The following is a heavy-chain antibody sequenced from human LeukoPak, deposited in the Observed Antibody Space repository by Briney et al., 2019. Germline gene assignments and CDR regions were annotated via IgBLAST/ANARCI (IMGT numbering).Heavy chain of an antibody. V-gene: IGHV3-53*01. Sequence: GGSLRLTCAASGFTVSNYYMTWVRQAPGKGLEWVSVIYSGDYTYYAHSVKGRFTTSRDNSKNTLYLQMNGLRVEDTAVYYCTRGVPASSTYYFDYWGQGTLVTVSS. CDR3: TRGVPASSTYYFDY. CDR2: IYSGDYT. CDR1: GFTVSNYY. J-gene: IGHJ4*02. D-gene: IGHD6-13*01.